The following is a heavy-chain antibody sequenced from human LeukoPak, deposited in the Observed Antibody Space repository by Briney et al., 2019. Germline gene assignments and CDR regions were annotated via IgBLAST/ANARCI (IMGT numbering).Heavy chain of an antibody. Sequence: PGGSLRLSCAASGFTFSSYEMNWVRQAPGKGLEWVAFIRYDGSNKYYADSVKGRFTISRDNSKNTLYLQMNSLRAEDTAVYYCANNPDDILTGYYLDYWGQGTLVTVSS. CDR2: IRYDGSNK. V-gene: IGHV3-30*02. CDR3: ANNPDDILTGYYLDY. CDR1: GFTFSSYE. D-gene: IGHD3-9*01. J-gene: IGHJ4*02.